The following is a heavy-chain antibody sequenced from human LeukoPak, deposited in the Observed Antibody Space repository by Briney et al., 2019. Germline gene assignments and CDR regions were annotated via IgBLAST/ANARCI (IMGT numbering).Heavy chain of an antibody. D-gene: IGHD6-13*01. CDR3: ASSSSWYRYYYYGMDV. J-gene: IGHJ6*02. V-gene: IGHV1-69*04. CDR2: IIPILGIA. CDR1: GGTFSSYA. Sequence: SVKVSCKASGGTFSSYAISWVRPAPGQGLEWMGRIIPILGIANYAQKFQGRVTITADKSTSTAYMELSSLRSEDTAVYYCASSSSWYRYYYYGMDVWGQGTTVTVSS.